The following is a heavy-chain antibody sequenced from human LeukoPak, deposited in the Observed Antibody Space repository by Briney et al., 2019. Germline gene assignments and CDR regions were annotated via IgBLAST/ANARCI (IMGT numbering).Heavy chain of an antibody. CDR2: ISAYNGNT. CDR1: GYTITSYG. D-gene: IGHD3-22*01. V-gene: IGHV1-18*01. Sequence: ASVKVSCTASGYTITSYGISWVRQAPGQGLEWMGWISAYNGNTNYAQKLQGRVTMTTDTSTSTAYMELRSLRSDDTAVYYCARDALYYDSSGYSSHYFDYWGQGTLVTVSS. J-gene: IGHJ4*02. CDR3: ARDALYYDSSGYSSHYFDY.